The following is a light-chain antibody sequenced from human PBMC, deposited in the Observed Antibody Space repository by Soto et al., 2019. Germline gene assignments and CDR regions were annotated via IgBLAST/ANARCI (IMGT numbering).Light chain of an antibody. CDR2: DVS. J-gene: IGLJ1*01. CDR3: SAYTISSTYV. CDR1: SSDVGGYNY. Sequence: QSVLTKPASVYGSTGQSITISCTGTSSDVGGYNYVSWYQQHPGKAPKLMIYDVSSRPSEVSNRFSGSKSGNTASLTISGLQTEDEADYYCSAYTISSTYVFGAGTKVTVL. V-gene: IGLV2-14*01.